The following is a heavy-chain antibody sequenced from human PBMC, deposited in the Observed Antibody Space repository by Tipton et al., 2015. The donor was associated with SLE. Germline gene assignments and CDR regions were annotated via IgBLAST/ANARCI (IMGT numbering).Heavy chain of an antibody. J-gene: IGHJ4*02. Sequence: SLRLSCVGSGFSFRGSAMGWVRRAPGRGLEWVSIIYSGGSTYYADSVKGRFTVSRDNSKNTLYLRMNSLRAEDTAVYYCARDLGSWGFDYWGQGTLVTVSS. D-gene: IGHD2-15*01. CDR3: ARDLGSWGFDY. CDR2: IYSGGST. V-gene: IGHV3-53*05. CDR1: GFSFRGSA.